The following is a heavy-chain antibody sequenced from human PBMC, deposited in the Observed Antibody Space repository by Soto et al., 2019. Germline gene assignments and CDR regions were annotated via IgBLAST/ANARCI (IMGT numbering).Heavy chain of an antibody. CDR2: VHYDGTKK. V-gene: IGHV3-33*01. Sequence: ESVGGVVQPGTSLRLSCAPSGFTFSSYVMHWVRQAPGTGLEWVAVVHYDGTKKYYADSVRGRFTISRDNSENILYLQMNSLRPDDTAVYFCARETSYDFWSGPQTMDVWGQGTTVTVSS. D-gene: IGHD3-3*01. CDR3: ARETSYDFWSGPQTMDV. CDR1: GFTFSSYV. J-gene: IGHJ6*02.